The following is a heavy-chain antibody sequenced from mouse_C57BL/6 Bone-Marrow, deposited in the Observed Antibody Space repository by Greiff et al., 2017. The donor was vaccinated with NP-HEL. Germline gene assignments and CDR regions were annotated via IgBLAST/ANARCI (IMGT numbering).Heavy chain of an antibody. CDR1: GFTFTDYE. CDR2: IDPETGGT. D-gene: IGHD1-1*01. V-gene: IGHV1-15*01. Sequence: VQLQESGAELVRPGASVTLSCKASGFTFTDYEMHWVKQTPEHGLEWIGAIDPETGGTAYNQKFKGKAILTADKSSNTAYLELRSLTTEHSAVYYCTRYCYGSPIDYWGQGTTLTVSS. J-gene: IGHJ2*01. CDR3: TRYCYGSPIDY.